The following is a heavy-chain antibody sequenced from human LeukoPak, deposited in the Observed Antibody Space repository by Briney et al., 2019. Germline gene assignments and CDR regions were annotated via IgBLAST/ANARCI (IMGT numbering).Heavy chain of an antibody. CDR2: IYSSGST. J-gene: IGHJ4*02. CDR3: ARGGPNSSGWRIDY. D-gene: IGHD6-19*01. CDR1: GGSISNYY. Sequence: PSETLSLTCTVSGGSISNYYWSWIRQPAGKGLEWIGRIYSSGSTDYNPSLKSRVTMSVDTSKNQFSLKLSSVTAADTAVYYCARGGPNSSGWRIDYWGQGTLVTVSS. V-gene: IGHV4-4*07.